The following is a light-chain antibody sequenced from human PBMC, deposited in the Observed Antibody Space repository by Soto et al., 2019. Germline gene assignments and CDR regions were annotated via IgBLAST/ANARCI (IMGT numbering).Light chain of an antibody. V-gene: IGKV3-20*01. Sequence: EIALTQSPGTLSLSAGERATLSCRASQSLGNSHLAWYQQKPGQAPRLLIYGVSGRATGIPDRFSGSGSGTDFTLTISRLEPEDFAVYYCQQYGSSPRTFGQGTKV. CDR3: QQYGSSPRT. CDR2: GVS. CDR1: QSLGNSH. J-gene: IGKJ1*01.